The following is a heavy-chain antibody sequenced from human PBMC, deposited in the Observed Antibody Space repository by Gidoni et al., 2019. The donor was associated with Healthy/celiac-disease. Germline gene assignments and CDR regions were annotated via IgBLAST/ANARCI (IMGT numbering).Heavy chain of an antibody. Sequence: EVQLVESGGGLVKPGGSLRLPCAASGFPVRSTYMSWVRQAPGKGLEWVSVIYSGGSTYYADSVKGRFTISRDNSKNTLYLQMNSLRAEDTAVYYCAGSMVRGVITPLWGQGTLVTVSS. J-gene: IGHJ4*02. CDR2: IYSGGST. CDR3: AGSMVRGVITPL. D-gene: IGHD3-10*01. CDR1: GFPVRSTY. V-gene: IGHV3-66*01.